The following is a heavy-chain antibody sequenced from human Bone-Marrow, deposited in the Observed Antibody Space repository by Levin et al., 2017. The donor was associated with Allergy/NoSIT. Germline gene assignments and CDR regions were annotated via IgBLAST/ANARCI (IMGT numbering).Heavy chain of an antibody. CDR3: ARGRGAEATDWFDH. CDR1: GYTFTSYG. V-gene: IGHV1-18*01. CDR2: ISGYNGNT. J-gene: IGHJ5*02. D-gene: IGHD6-19*01. Sequence: ASVKVSCRASGYTFTSYGINWVRQAPGQGLEWMGWISGYNGNTNYAQKVQGRVSMTTDTSTSTAYLELRSLRSDDTAVYYCARGRGAEATDWFDHWGQGTLVTVFS.